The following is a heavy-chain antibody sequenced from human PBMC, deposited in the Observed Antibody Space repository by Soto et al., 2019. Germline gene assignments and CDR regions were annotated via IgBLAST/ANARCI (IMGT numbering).Heavy chain of an antibody. D-gene: IGHD1-26*01. CDR3: AKDLDIVGAWPYYFDY. CDR2: ISYDGSNK. V-gene: IGHV3-30*18. Sequence: QVQLVESGGGVVQPGRSLRLSCAASGFTFSSYGMYWVRQAPGKGLEWVAVISYDGSNKYYADSVKGRFTISRDNSKNTLYLQMNSLRAEDTAVYYCAKDLDIVGAWPYYFDYWGQGTLVTVSS. J-gene: IGHJ4*02. CDR1: GFTFSSYG.